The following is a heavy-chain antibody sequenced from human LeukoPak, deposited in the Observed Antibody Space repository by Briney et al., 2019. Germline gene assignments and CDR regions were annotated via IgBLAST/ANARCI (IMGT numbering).Heavy chain of an antibody. CDR1: GFSFSTFG. CDR3: AKDKSLYDPFYFDY. V-gene: IGHV3-33*06. Sequence: GGSLRLSCATSGFSFSTFGMHWARRAPGKGLEWVAVIWNDGSKKFYAESVKGRFTISRDNSQNTLYLQMNRLRAEDTAVYYCAKDKSLYDPFYFDYWGQGTLVTVSS. CDR2: IWNDGSKK. D-gene: IGHD2-8*01. J-gene: IGHJ4*02.